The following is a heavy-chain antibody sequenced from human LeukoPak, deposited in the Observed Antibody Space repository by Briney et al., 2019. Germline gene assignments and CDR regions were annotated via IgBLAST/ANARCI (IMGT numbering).Heavy chain of an antibody. CDR3: ARDPGYSYGHDY. J-gene: IGHJ4*02. V-gene: IGHV3-21*01. D-gene: IGHD5-18*01. CDR1: GFTFSSYS. CDR2: ISSSSSYI. Sequence: GGSLRLSCAASGFTFSSYSMNWVRQAPGKGLEWVSSISSSSSYIYYADSVKGRFSISRDNAKDSLYLQMNSLRAEDTAVYYCARDPGYSYGHDYWGQGTLVTVSS.